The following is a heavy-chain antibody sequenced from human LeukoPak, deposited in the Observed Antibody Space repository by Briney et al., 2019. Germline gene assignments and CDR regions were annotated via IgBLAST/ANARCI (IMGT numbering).Heavy chain of an antibody. CDR3: AKGASGSHYYSFDY. CDR2: ISASGSNT. V-gene: IGHV3-23*01. CDR1: GFTFSSYG. J-gene: IGHJ4*02. D-gene: IGHD1-26*01. Sequence: GGSLRLSCAASGFTFSSYGMSWVRQAPGEGLKWVSIISASGSNTIYADSVKGRFTISRDNSKNTLYLQMNCLRAEDTAVYYCAKGASGSHYYSFDYWGQGTLVTVSS.